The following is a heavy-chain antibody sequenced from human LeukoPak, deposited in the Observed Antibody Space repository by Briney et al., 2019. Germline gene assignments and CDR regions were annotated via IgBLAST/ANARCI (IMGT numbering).Heavy chain of an antibody. Sequence: LEWVSSISSSSSYIYYADSVKGRFTISRDNAKNSLYLQMNSLRAEDTAVYYCARDQTGFDYWGQGTLVTVSS. V-gene: IGHV3-21*01. CDR2: ISSSSSYI. J-gene: IGHJ4*02. CDR3: ARDQTGFDY.